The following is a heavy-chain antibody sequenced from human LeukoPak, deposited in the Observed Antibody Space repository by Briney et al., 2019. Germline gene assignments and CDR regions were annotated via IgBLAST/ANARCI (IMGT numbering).Heavy chain of an antibody. CDR1: GGSVSSGDFY. Sequence: KTSETLSLTCTVSGGSVSSGDFYWSWIRQPPGKGLEWIGYIYYSGSTNYNPSLKSRVTISVDTSKNQFSLKLSSVTAADTAVYYCARAYYDSSGYYSPFDYWGQGTLVTVSS. V-gene: IGHV4-61*08. D-gene: IGHD3-22*01. J-gene: IGHJ4*02. CDR2: IYYSGST. CDR3: ARAYYDSSGYYSPFDY.